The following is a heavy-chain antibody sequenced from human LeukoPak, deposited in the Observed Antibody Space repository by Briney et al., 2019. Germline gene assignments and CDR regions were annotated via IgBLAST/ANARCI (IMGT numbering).Heavy chain of an antibody. J-gene: IGHJ4*02. CDR2: INPSGGTT. D-gene: IGHD3-22*01. CDR1: GYTFTSYY. CDR3: TFLDIYAGSGYYKAYFDY. Sequence: ASVKVSCKASGYTFTSYYMHWVRQAPGQGLEWMGIINPSGGTTNYAQKFQGRVTMTRDTSTSTVYMELSSLRSEDTAVYYFTFLDIYAGSGYYKAYFDYWGQGTLVTVSS. V-gene: IGHV1-46*01.